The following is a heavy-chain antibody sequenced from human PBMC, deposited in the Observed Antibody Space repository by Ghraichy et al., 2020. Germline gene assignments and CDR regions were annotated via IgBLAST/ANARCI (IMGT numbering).Heavy chain of an antibody. CDR1: GGSFSGYH. D-gene: IGHD5-24*01. CDR2: INHSGST. Sequence: SQTLSLTCAVYGGSFSGYHWNWIRQPPGEGLEWIGEINHSGSTNYNPSLKSRVTISVDTSKNQFSLKLSSVTAADTAVYYCARDGYNYFHQYYGMDVWGQGTSVTVSS. CDR3: ARDGYNYFHQYYGMDV. J-gene: IGHJ6*02. V-gene: IGHV4-34*01.